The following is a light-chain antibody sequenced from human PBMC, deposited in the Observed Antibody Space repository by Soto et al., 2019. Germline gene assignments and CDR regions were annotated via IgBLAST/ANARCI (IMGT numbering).Light chain of an antibody. CDR3: QQYKNGWT. V-gene: IGKV3-15*01. CDR1: QSVSSN. CDR2: GAS. Sequence: EIVMTQSPATLSVSPGERATLSCRASQSVSSNLAWYQQKPGQAPRLLIYGASTRATGIPARFSGSGSGTEFTITISSLQSEDFAVYYCQQYKNGWTFGQGTKVDIK. J-gene: IGKJ1*01.